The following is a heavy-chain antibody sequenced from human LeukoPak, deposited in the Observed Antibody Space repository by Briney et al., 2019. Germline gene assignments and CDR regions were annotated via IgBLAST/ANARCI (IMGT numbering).Heavy chain of an antibody. CDR1: GFTFSSYE. J-gene: IGHJ4*02. CDR2: ISSSGSTI. Sequence: PGGSLRLSCAASGFTFSSYEMNWVRQAPGKGLEWVSYISSSGSTIYYADSVKGRFTISRDNAKNSLYLQMNSLRAEDTAVYYCATDKGYYASGFLDNWGQGALVSVSS. D-gene: IGHD3-10*01. CDR3: ATDKGYYASGFLDN. V-gene: IGHV3-48*03.